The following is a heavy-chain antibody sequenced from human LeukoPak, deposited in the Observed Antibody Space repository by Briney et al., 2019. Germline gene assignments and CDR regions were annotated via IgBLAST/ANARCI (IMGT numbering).Heavy chain of an antibody. CDR1: GFTFSSYW. CDR2: IKQDGSEK. CDR3: AGGRSYKGFEAFDI. Sequence: TGGSLRLSCAASGFTFSSYWMSWVRQAPGKGLEWVANIKQDGSEKYYVDSVKGRFTISRDNAKNSLYLQMNSLRAEDTAVYYCAGGRSYKGFEAFDIWGQGTMVTVSS. J-gene: IGHJ3*02. D-gene: IGHD1-26*01. V-gene: IGHV3-7*04.